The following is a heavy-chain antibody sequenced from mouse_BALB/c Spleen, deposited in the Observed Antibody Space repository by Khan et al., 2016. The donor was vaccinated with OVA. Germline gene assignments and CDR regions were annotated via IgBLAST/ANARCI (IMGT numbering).Heavy chain of an antibody. V-gene: IGHV3-2*02. CDR2: ISYSGVT. D-gene: IGHD1-1*01. CDR1: GYSITSDYA. Sequence: EVKLEESGPGLVKPSQSLSLTCTVTGYSITSDYAWNWIRQFPGNKLEWMGYISYSGVTSYTPSLKSRISITRDTSKNQFFLQLNSVTTEDTATYYCARGNYYGYYFDYWGQGTTLTVSS. CDR3: ARGNYYGYYFDY. J-gene: IGHJ2*01.